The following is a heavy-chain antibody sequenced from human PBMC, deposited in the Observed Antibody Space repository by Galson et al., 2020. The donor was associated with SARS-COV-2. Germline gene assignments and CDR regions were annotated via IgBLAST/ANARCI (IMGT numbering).Heavy chain of an antibody. CDR2: IYTSGTT. Sequence: SETLSLTCTVSGDSISSGSYYWSWIRQPAGKGLEWIGHIYTSGTTNYNPSLKSRVAISLDTAKNQFSLKMTSVTAADTALYYCARVRNMNVGSWAFDIWGQGTMVTVSS. V-gene: IGHV4-61*09. CDR3: ARVRNMNVGSWAFDI. J-gene: IGHJ3*02. CDR1: GDSISSGSYY. D-gene: IGHD1-26*01.